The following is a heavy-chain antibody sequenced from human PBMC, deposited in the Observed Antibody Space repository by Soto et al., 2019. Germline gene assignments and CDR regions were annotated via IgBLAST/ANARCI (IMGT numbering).Heavy chain of an antibody. CDR1: GWSFSGDY. V-gene: IGHV4-34*01. CDR3: GGPREYCSSTSCSPYLDY. J-gene: IGHJ4*02. D-gene: IGHD2-2*01. Sequence: SETLSLTCAVYGWSFSGDYWIWIRQPPGKGLGWIGEINHSGSTNYNPSLKSRVSISVDASKNQFSLKLSSGTAADAAVDYCGGPREYCSSTSCSPYLDYWGQGTLVTVSS. CDR2: INHSGST.